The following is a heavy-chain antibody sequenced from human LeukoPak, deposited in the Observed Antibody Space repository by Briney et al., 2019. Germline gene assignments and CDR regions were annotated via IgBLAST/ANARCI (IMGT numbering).Heavy chain of an antibody. J-gene: IGHJ4*02. D-gene: IGHD1-1*01. CDR1: GDFITNRY. CDR3: VRNWDY. V-gene: IGHV4-4*07. CDR2: ISTRGNT. Sequence: PSETLSLACSVSGDFITNRYWSWVRQSAGKGLEWIGRISTRGNTNYNPSLKSRVTMSVDTSNKHFSLKLTSVTAADTAVYYCVRNWDYWGQGTLVTVSS.